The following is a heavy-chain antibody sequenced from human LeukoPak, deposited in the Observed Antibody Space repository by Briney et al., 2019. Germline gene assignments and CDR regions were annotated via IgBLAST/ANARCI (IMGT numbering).Heavy chain of an antibody. CDR2: ISGSGGRT. V-gene: IGHV3-23*01. Sequence: GGSLRLSCEATGPSFSSYAMSWVRQAPGKGLEWVSAISGSGGRTYYADSVKGRFTISRDNSKNTLYLQMNSLRAEDPATYYCAKDHTLWAGAYYFDYWGQGALVTVSS. J-gene: IGHJ4*02. D-gene: IGHD3/OR15-3a*01. CDR1: GPSFSSYA. CDR3: AKDHTLWAGAYYFDY.